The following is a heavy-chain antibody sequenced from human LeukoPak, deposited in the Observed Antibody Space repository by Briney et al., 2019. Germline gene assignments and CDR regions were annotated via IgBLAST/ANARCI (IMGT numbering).Heavy chain of an antibody. J-gene: IGHJ4*02. CDR3: ATYGSGSYYPLYFDY. CDR1: GFTFSSYG. Sequence: PGRSLRLSCAASGFTFSSYGMHWVRQAPGKGLEWVAVIWYDGSNKYYADSVKGRFTISRDNSKNTLYLQMNSLRAEDTAVYYCATYGSGSYYPLYFDYWGQGTLVTVSS. CDR2: IWYDGSNK. D-gene: IGHD3-10*01. V-gene: IGHV3-33*01.